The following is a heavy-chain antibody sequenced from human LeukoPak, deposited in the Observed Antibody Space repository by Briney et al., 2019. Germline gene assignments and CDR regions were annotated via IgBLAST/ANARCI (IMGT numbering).Heavy chain of an antibody. CDR3: ARGRSRTS. D-gene: IGHD6-13*01. Sequence: SSQTLSLTCTVSGGSISSDVSYWSWIRQHPGKGLEWIAYIYYSGSSSYNPSLKSRVTISVDTSKNQFSLKLSSVTAADTAVYYCARGRSRTSWGQGTLVTVSS. J-gene: IGHJ5*02. CDR1: GGSISSDVSY. V-gene: IGHV4-31*03. CDR2: IYYSGSS.